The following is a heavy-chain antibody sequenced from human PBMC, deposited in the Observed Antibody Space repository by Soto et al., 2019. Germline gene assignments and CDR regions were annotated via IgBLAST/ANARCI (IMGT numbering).Heavy chain of an antibody. D-gene: IGHD2-15*01. CDR2: IIPFYGTA. V-gene: IGHV1-69*06. Sequence: QVQLVQSGAEVKKPGSSVKVSCKASGDTFTNYAISWVRQAPGQGLEWMGGIIPFYGTAHYAQKFQDRVTIIADTSTSKADMELSSLRPEDTAVYYCARDLGGCSAGSCRYNWLDSWGQGTLVTVSS. CDR1: GDTFTNYA. J-gene: IGHJ5*01. CDR3: ARDLGGCSAGSCRYNWLDS.